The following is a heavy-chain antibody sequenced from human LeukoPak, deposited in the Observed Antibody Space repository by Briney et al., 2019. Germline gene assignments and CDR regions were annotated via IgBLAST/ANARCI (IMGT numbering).Heavy chain of an antibody. CDR2: IKQDGSEK. D-gene: IGHD1-26*01. Sequence: GGSLRLSCAASGFTFSTYSMSWVRQAPGKGLEWVANIKQDGSEKNYVDSVKGRFTISRDNAKNSQYLQINSLRVEDTAVYYCARSGSDFDCWGQGTLVSVSS. J-gene: IGHJ4*02. CDR1: GFTFSTYS. V-gene: IGHV3-7*01. CDR3: ARSGSDFDC.